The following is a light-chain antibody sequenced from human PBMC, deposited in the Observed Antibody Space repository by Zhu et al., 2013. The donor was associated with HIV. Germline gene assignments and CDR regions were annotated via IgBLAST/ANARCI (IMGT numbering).Light chain of an antibody. CDR2: DSN. Sequence: QSVLTQPPSVSAAPGQKVTISCSGSSSNIGNNYVSWYQHLPGTAPKLLIYDSNKRPSGIPDRFSGSKSGTSATLGITGLQTGDEADYYCGAWDSSLSVGVFGGGTKVTVL. CDR3: GAWDSSLSVGV. V-gene: IGLV1-51*01. CDR1: SSNIGNNY. J-gene: IGLJ3*02.